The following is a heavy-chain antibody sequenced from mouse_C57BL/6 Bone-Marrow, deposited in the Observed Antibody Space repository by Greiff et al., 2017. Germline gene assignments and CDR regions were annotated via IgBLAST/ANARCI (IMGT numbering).Heavy chain of an antibody. J-gene: IGHJ4*01. V-gene: IGHV3-6*01. CDR2: ISYDGSN. CDR3: ARDGLRQVDY. Sequence: DVQLQESGPGLVKPSQSLSLTCSVTGYSITSGYYWNWIRQFPGNKLEWMGYISYDGSNNYNPSLKNRISITLDTSKNQFFLTLNSVTTEDTATYYCARDGLRQVDYWGQGTSVTVSS. CDR1: GYSITSGYY. D-gene: IGHD2-4*01.